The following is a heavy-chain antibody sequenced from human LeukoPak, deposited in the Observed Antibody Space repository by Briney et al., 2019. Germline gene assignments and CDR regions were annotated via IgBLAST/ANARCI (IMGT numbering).Heavy chain of an antibody. CDR2: IYSGGST. CDR3: ARVLRTGAFDI. Sequence: GGSLRLSCAASGFTVSSNYMSWVRQAPGKGLERVSVIYSGGSTYYADSVKGRFTISRDNSKNTLYLQMNRLRAEDTDVYYCARVLRTGAFDIWGQGTMVTVSS. V-gene: IGHV3-66*01. J-gene: IGHJ3*02. D-gene: IGHD4-17*01. CDR1: GFTVSSNY.